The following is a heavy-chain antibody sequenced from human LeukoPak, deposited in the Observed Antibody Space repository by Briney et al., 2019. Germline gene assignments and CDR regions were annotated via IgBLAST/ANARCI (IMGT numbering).Heavy chain of an antibody. J-gene: IGHJ4*02. CDR1: GFTFDDYA. D-gene: IGHD5-18*01. CDR3: AKGRRYSYDPVYFDY. CDR2: ISWNSGSI. V-gene: IGHV3-9*01. Sequence: PGGSLRLSCAASGFTFDDYAMHWVRQAPGKGLEWVSGISWNSGSIGYADSVKGRFTISRDNAKNSLYLQMNSLRAEDTALYYCAKGRRYSYDPVYFDYWGQGTLVTVSS.